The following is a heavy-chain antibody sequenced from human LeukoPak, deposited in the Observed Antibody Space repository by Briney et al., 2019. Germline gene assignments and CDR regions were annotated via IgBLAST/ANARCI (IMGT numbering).Heavy chain of an antibody. CDR3: ATAGAVRNYYYGSGSFDY. V-gene: IGHV3-11*04. CDR2: ISSSGSTI. CDR1: GFTFSDYY. J-gene: IGHJ4*02. D-gene: IGHD3-10*01. Sequence: PGGSLRLSCAATGFTFSDYYMSWIRQAPGKGLEWVSYISSSGSTIYYADSVKGRFTIPRDNAKNSLYLQMNSLRAEDTAVYYCATAGAVRNYYYGSGSFDYWGQGTLVTVSS.